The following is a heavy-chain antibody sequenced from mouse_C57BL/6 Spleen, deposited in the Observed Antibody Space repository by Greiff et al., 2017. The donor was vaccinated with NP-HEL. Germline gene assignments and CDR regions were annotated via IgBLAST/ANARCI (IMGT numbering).Heavy chain of an antibody. CDR2: IYPGSGST. V-gene: IGHV1-55*01. CDR3: ARGYYGSSYEYFDV. CDR1: GYTFTSYW. Sequence: QVQLKQPGAELVKPGASVKMSCKASGYTFTSYWITWVKQRPGQGLEWIGDIYPGSGSTNYNEKFKSKATLTVDTSSSTAYMQLSSLTSEDSAVYYCARGYYGSSYEYFDVWGTGTTVTVSS. D-gene: IGHD1-1*01. J-gene: IGHJ1*03.